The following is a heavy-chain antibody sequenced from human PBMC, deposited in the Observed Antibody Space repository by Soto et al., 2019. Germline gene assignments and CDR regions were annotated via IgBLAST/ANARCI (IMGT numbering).Heavy chain of an antibody. CDR1: GYTFTGYY. Sequence: ASVKVSCKASGYTFTGYYMHWVRQAPGQGLEWMGWINPNSGGTNYAQKFQGRVTMTRDTSISTAYMELSRLRSDDTAVYYCARDPLANYYDSSGYYYPNWFDPWGQGTLVTVSS. V-gene: IGHV1-2*02. CDR2: INPNSGGT. CDR3: ARDPLANYYDSSGYYYPNWFDP. D-gene: IGHD3-22*01. J-gene: IGHJ5*02.